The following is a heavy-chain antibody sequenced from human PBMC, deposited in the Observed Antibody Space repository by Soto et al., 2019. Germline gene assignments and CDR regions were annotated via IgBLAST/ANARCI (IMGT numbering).Heavy chain of an antibody. D-gene: IGHD1-26*01. J-gene: IGHJ6*02. CDR3: ARVSGTYDLGYYYFGLDV. Sequence: QVQLQESGPGLVKPSETLSLTCTVSGGSISPHYWSWIRQPPGKGLELIGYIYYNGDTYYNPSLKSRATTSVDTSKSQFSLNLASVAAADTAVYYCARVSGTYDLGYYYFGLDVWGQGTTVTVSS. V-gene: IGHV4-59*11. CDR2: IYYNGDT. CDR1: GGSISPHY.